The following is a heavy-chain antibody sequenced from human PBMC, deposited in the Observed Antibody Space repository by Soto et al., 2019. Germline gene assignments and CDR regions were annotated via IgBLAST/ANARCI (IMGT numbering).Heavy chain of an antibody. CDR3: ARRGRGYSYGYDYYYGMDV. CDR2: IYPGDSDT. V-gene: IGHV5-51*01. Sequence: GESLKISCTGSGYSFTSYWIGWVRQMPGKGLEWMGIIYPGDSDTRYSPSFQGQVTISADKSISTAYLQWSSLKASDTAMYYCARRGRGYSYGYDYYYGMDVWGQGTTVTVSS. CDR1: GYSFTSYW. J-gene: IGHJ6*02. D-gene: IGHD5-18*01.